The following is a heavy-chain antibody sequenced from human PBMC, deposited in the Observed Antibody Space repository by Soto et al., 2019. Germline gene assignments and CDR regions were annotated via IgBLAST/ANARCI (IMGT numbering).Heavy chain of an antibody. CDR1: XXXXXXXX. D-gene: IGHD6-19*01. J-gene: IGHJ4*02. V-gene: IGHV3-23*01. CDR3: ARSGWYAYYFDY. Sequence: EVQLLESGGGLVQXXGXXXXXXXXXXXXXXXXXMXWVRQAPGKGLEWVSAISGSGGSTYYADSVKGRFTISRDNSKNTLYLQMNSLRAEDTAVYYCARSGWYAYYFDYWGQGTLVTVSS. CDR2: ISGSGGST.